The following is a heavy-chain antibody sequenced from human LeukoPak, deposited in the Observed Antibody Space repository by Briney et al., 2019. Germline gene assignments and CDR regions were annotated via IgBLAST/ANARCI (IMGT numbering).Heavy chain of an antibody. CDR3: AKIGYGDRYYFDY. Sequence: GGSLRLSCAASGFTFSNYAMTWVRQAPGKGLEWVSAISTSGGSTNYADSVKGRFTISRDNSKNTLYLQMNSLRAEDTAVYYCAKIGYGDRYYFDYWGQGTLVTVSS. CDR1: GFTFSNYA. D-gene: IGHD4-17*01. J-gene: IGHJ4*02. CDR2: ISTSGGST. V-gene: IGHV3-23*01.